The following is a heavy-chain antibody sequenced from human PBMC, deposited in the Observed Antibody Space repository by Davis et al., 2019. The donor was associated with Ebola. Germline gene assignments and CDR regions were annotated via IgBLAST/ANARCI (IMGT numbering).Heavy chain of an antibody. V-gene: IGHV1-46*01. D-gene: IGHD5-24*01. CDR3: ASTIVVEMATSYYYYGMDV. J-gene: IGHJ6*02. CDR1: GYTFTSYY. CDR2: INPSGGST. Sequence: AASVKVSCKASGYTFTSYYMHWVRQAPGQGLEWMGIINPSGGSTSYAQKFQGRVTMTRDTSTSTVYMELSSLRSEDTAVYYCASTIVVEMATSYYYYGMDVWGQGTTVTVSS.